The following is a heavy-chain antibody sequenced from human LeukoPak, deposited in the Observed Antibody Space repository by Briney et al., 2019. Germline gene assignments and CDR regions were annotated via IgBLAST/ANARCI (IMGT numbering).Heavy chain of an antibody. CDR1: GFTFSSYG. J-gene: IGHJ4*02. CDR2: ISSSSSYV. D-gene: IGHD2-21*01. V-gene: IGHV3-21*06. CDR3: APRVVVITAPFDY. Sequence: PGGSLRLSCAASGFTFSSYGMNWVRQAPGKGLEWVSSISSSSSYVYYADSVKGRFTISRDNSKNTLYLQMNSLRPEDTAVYYCAPRVVVITAPFDYWGQGTLVTVSS.